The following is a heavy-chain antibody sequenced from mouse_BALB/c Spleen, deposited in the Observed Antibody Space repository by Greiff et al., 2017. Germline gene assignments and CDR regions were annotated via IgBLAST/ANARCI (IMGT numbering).Heavy chain of an antibody. CDR2: ISSGGST. Sequence: EVHLVESGGGLVKPGGSLKLSCAASGFTFSSYAMSWVRQTPEKRLEWVASISSGGSTYYPDSVKGRFTISRDNARNILYLQMSSLRSEDTAMYYCARVYDGYYPAWFAYWGQGTLVTVSA. J-gene: IGHJ3*01. CDR3: ARVYDGYYPAWFAY. CDR1: GFTFSSYA. V-gene: IGHV5-6-5*01. D-gene: IGHD2-3*01.